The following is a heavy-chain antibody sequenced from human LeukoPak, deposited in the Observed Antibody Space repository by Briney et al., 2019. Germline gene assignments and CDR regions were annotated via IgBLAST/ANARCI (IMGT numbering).Heavy chain of an antibody. D-gene: IGHD4-17*01. CDR2: ISSSSSYI. CDR3: ARVAYGAQAFDI. J-gene: IGHJ3*02. Sequence: GSLRLSCAASGFTFSSYSMNWVRQAPGKGLEWVSSISSSSSYIYYADSVKGRFTISRDNAKNSLYLQMNSLRAEDTAVYYCARVAYGAQAFDIWGQGTMVTVSS. CDR1: GFTFSSYS. V-gene: IGHV3-21*01.